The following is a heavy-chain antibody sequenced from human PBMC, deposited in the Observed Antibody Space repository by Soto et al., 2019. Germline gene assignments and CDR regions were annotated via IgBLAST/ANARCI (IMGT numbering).Heavy chain of an antibody. CDR2: IIPIFGTA. V-gene: IGHV1-69*01. J-gene: IGHJ4*02. CDR1: GGTFSSYA. CDR3: ARPGYSYDPNGPFDY. Sequence: QVQLVQSGAEVKKPGSSVKVSCKASGGTFSSYAISWVRQAPGQGLEWLGGIIPIFGTANYAQKFQGRVTITADESTSTAYMALSSLRSEDTAVYYCARPGYSYDPNGPFDYWGQGTLVTVSS. D-gene: IGHD5-18*01.